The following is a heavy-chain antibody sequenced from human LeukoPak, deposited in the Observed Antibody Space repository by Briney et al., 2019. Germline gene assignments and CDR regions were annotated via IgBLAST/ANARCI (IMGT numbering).Heavy chain of an antibody. CDR3: ARVLKGPYYGMDV. J-gene: IGHJ6*02. CDR1: GFTFGDYY. V-gene: IGHV3-11*05. CDR2: ISGGSSYT. Sequence: GGSLRLSCAASGFTFGDYYMSWIRQAPGKGLEWVSDISGGSSYTNYADSVKGRFTISRDNAKNSLYLQMNSPRAEDTAVYYCARVLKGPYYGMDVWGQGTTVTVSS.